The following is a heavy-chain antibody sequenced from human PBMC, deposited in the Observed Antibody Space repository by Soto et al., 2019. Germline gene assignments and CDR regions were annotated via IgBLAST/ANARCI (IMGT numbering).Heavy chain of an antibody. V-gene: IGHV1-18*04. D-gene: IGHD6-13*01. Sequence: ASVKVSCKASGYTFTSYGISWVRQAPGQGLEWVGWISAYNGNTNYAQKLQGRVTMTTDTSTSTAYMELRSLRSADTAVYYCARVGIGSRFDWFDPWGQGTLVTGSS. CDR2: ISAYNGNT. J-gene: IGHJ5*02. CDR3: ARVGIGSRFDWFDP. CDR1: GYTFTSYG.